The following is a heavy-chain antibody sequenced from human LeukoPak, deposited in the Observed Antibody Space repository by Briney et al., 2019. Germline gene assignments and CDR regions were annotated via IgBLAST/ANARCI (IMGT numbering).Heavy chain of an antibody. V-gene: IGHV4-59*08. Sequence: SETLSLTCAVYGRSFSGYYWTWIRQPPGKGLEWIGYIYYSGSTNYNPSLKSRVTISVDTSKNQFSLQLSSVTPEDTAVYYCARQNNTYHHYNLGWFDPWGQGTLVTVSS. D-gene: IGHD5-24*01. J-gene: IGHJ5*02. CDR2: IYYSGST. CDR1: GRSFSGYY. CDR3: ARQNNTYHHYNLGWFDP.